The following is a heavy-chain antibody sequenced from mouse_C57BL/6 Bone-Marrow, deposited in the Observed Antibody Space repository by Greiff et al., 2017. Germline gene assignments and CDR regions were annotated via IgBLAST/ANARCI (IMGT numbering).Heavy chain of an antibody. CDR3: ARARGDYCGSSPWCAY. CDR2: INPSTGGT. CDR1: GYPFPSYW. Sequence: QVQLQQPGPELVKPGVSVQLSCKASGYPFPSYWLPWVKQRPGHSLEWMGNINPSTGGTNSTETFKSKAPLTVDKTSSTAYMQLSSRTSEDSAVYYCARARGDYCGSSPWCAYWGQGTLATVSA. J-gene: IGHJ3*01. V-gene: IGHV1-53*01. D-gene: IGHD1-1*01.